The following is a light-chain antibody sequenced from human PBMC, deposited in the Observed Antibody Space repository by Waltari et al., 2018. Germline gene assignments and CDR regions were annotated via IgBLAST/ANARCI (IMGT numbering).Light chain of an antibody. CDR2: GTS. CDR1: QSVSSN. J-gene: IGKJ4*01. CDR3: QQYNNWPPLT. Sequence: EIVMTHYPATLSVSPGERATLSCRASQSVSSNLAWYQQKPGQAPRLLIYGTSTRATGIPARFSGSGSGTEFTLTISSMQSVDFAVYYCQQYNNWPPLTFGGGTKVEIK. V-gene: IGKV3-15*01.